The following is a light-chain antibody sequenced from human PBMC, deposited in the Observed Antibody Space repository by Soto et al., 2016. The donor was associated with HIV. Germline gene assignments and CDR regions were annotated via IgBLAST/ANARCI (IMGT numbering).Light chain of an antibody. CDR1: NIGSES. V-gene: IGLV3-21*03. CDR2: DDR. J-gene: IGLJ2*01. CDR3: QVWDNGSDHGDVI. Sequence: SYELTQPPSVSVAPGKTARITCGGDNIGSESVHWYQQKSGQAPVVVVHDDRYRPSGIPERFSGSNSGNTATLTISRVEAGDEADYFCQVWDNGSDHGDVIFGGGTKLTVL.